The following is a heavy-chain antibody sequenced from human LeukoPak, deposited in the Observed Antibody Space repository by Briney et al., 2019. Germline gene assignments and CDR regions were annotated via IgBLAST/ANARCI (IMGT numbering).Heavy chain of an antibody. Sequence: GEFLKICCKGSGYIFSCNWICCVRQMPGKLLELMGISYPGSSDTNYNSTFHDHVTISVDKFISTAYLQRSSLTAAHTAIYYCGRNGKYSRGSHHFDSWGQRTVVSVS. D-gene: IGHD6-19*01. J-gene: IGHJ4*02. CDR1: GYIFSCNW. CDR2: SYPGSSDT. V-gene: IGHV5-51*01. CDR3: GRNGKYSRGSHHFDS.